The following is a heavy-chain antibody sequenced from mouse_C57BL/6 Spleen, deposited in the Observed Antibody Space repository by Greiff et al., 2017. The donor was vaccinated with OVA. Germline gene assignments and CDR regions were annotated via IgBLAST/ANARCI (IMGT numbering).Heavy chain of an antibody. J-gene: IGHJ2*01. V-gene: IGHV3-6*01. CDR2: ISYDGSN. CDR1: GYSITSGYY. D-gene: IGHD2-14*01. CDR3: AREGTERDFDY. Sequence: ESGPGLVKPSQSLSLTCSVTGYSITSGYYWNWIRQFPGNKLEWMGYISYDGSNNYNPSLKNRISITRDTSKNQFFLKLNSVTTEDTATYYCAREGTERDFDYWGQGTTLTVSS.